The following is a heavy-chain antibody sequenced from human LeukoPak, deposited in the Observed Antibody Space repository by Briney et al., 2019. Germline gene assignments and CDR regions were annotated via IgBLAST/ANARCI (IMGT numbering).Heavy chain of an antibody. J-gene: IGHJ4*02. CDR2: IIPIFGTA. CDR1: GGTFISYA. D-gene: IGHD5-18*01. CDR3: ARDDLSGIQLPDY. Sequence: GASVKVSCKASGGTFISYAISWVRQAPGQGLEWMGGIIPIFGTANYAQKFQGRVTITADESTSTAYMELSSLRSEDTAVYYCARDDLSGIQLPDYWGQGTLVTVSS. V-gene: IGHV1-69*13.